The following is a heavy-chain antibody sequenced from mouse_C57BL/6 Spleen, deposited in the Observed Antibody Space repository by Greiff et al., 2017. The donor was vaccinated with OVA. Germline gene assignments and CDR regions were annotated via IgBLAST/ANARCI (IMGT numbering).Heavy chain of an antibody. D-gene: IGHD1-1*02. CDR3: VGERAGGWFDY. Sequence: EVHLVESGGGLVQPKGSLKLSCAASGFTFTTYAMHWVRQAPGKGLEWVARISSKSSNYATYYADSVKDRFTISRSNAQMMLYRQMNDLKAEDKSVCYCVGERAGGWFDYWGQGTTLTVSS. J-gene: IGHJ2*01. CDR1: GFTFTTYA. CDR2: ISSKSSNYAT. V-gene: IGHV10-3*01.